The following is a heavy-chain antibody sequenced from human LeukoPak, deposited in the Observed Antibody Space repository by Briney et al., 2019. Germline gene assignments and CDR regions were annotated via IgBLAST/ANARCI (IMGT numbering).Heavy chain of an antibody. D-gene: IGHD2-15*01. CDR2: IGTAGDT. V-gene: IGHV3-13*01. CDR3: AKQLGYCSDGSCYFPY. CDR1: GFTFSSYD. J-gene: IGHJ4*02. Sequence: GGSLRLSCAASGFTFSSYDMHWVRQATGKGLEWVSAIGTAGDTYYPGSVKGRFTISRENAKNSLYLQMNSLRAEDTAIYYCAKQLGYCSDGSCYFPYWGQGTLVTVSS.